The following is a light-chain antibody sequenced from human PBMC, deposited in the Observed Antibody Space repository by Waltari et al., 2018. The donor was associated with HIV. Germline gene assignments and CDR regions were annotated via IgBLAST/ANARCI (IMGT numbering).Light chain of an antibody. CDR3: SSYADSDTPVV. CDR1: SSDVGAYNY. J-gene: IGLJ2*01. CDR2: DAS. Sequence: QSALAQPPSASGSAGQSVTISCTGTSSDVGAYNYVSWYQQHPGKSPKRSIYDASSEPSGFPDCFSCSKSGNTASLTVSGLQGEDEADYYCSSYADSDTPVVFGGGTKLTVL. V-gene: IGLV2-8*01.